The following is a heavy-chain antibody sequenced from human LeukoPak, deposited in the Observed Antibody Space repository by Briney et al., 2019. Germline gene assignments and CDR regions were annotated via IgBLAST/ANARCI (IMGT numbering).Heavy chain of an antibody. J-gene: IGHJ4*02. V-gene: IGHV5-51*01. CDR1: GYSFTTYW. Sequence: GESLKISCKGSGYSFTTYWIGWVRQMPGKGLEWMGIIYPGDSDTRYSPSFQGQVTISADKSISTAYLQWSGLKASDTAMYYCAGPKSSPTSGFDYWGQGTLVTVSS. CDR3: AGPKSSPTSGFDY. CDR2: IYPGDSDT.